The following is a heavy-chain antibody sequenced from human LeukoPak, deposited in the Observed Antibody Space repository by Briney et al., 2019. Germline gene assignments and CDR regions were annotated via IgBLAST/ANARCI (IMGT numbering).Heavy chain of an antibody. J-gene: IGHJ4*02. CDR3: AGRRVLDASFDY. D-gene: IGHD3-16*01. CDR1: GFTFSSYG. V-gene: IGHV3-30*02. CDR2: IRYDGSNK. Sequence: PGGSLRLSCAASGFTFSSYGMHWVRQAPGKGLEWVAFIRYDGSNKYYVDSVKGRFTISRDNSKNTLYLQMNRLRAEDTAVYYCAGRRVLDASFDYWGQGTLVTVSS.